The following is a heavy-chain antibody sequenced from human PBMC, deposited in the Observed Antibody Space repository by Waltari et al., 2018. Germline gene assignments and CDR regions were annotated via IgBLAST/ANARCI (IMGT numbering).Heavy chain of an antibody. Sequence: QVQLVQSGAEVKKPGSSVKVSCKASGGTFSSYAISWVRQAPGQGLEWMGGCIPIFGTANCAQKFQGRVTSTTDESTSTAYRELSSLISEDTAGYYCASNGQYHGASGYEEYYFDYWGQGTLVTVSS. CDR2: CIPIFGTA. CDR3: ASNGQYHGASGYEEYYFDY. D-gene: IGHD5-12*01. V-gene: IGHV1-69*05. J-gene: IGHJ4*02. CDR1: GGTFSSYA.